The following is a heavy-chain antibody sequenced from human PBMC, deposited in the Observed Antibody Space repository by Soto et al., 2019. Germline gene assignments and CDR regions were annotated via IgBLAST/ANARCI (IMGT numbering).Heavy chain of an antibody. V-gene: IGHV4-61*01. CDR1: GGSVSSGSYY. Sequence: PSETLSLTCTVSGGSVSSGSYYWSWIRQPPGKGLEWIGYIYYSGSTNYNPSLKSRVTISVDTSKNQFSLKLSSVTAADTAVYYCARDRRGNSYVYFDYGGQGTLVTSPQ. CDR2: IYYSGST. J-gene: IGHJ4*02. D-gene: IGHD5-18*01. CDR3: ARDRRGNSYVYFDY.